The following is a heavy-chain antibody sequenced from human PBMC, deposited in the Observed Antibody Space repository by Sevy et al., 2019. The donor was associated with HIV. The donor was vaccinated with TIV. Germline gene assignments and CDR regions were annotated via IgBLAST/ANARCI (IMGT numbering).Heavy chain of an antibody. Sequence: GGSLRLSCAASGFNFSSHKMYWIRQAPGKGLEWVAYISDGGAVIHYADSVKGRFTISRDNSKNSLYLQMNSLRADDTAVYYCAKEGAFWSGYYVDYWGQGTLVTVSS. CDR2: ISDGGAVI. CDR3: AKEGAFWSGYYVDY. D-gene: IGHD3-3*01. V-gene: IGHV3-48*03. CDR1: GFNFSSHK. J-gene: IGHJ4*02.